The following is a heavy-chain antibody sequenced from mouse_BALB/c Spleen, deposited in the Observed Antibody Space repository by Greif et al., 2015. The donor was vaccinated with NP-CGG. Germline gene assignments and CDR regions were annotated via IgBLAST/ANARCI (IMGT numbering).Heavy chain of an antibody. V-gene: IGHV1-84*02. CDR2: IYPGSSNT. CDR3: ARRTGTEAMDY. Sequence: LMESGPELVKPGASVKISCKASGYTFTDYYINWVKQKPGQGLEWIGWIYPGSSNTKYNEKFKGKATLTVDTSSSTAYMQLSSLTSEDTAVYFCARRTGTEAMDYWGQGTSVTVSS. CDR1: GYTFTDYY. D-gene: IGHD4-1*01. J-gene: IGHJ4*01.